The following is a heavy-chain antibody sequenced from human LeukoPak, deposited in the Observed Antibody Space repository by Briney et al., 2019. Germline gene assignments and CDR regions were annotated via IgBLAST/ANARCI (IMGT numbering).Heavy chain of an antibody. V-gene: IGHV4-4*02. D-gene: IGHD1-7*01. CDR2: IYHSGST. J-gene: IGHJ4*02. CDR1: GGSISSSNW. CDR3: VRDRELQY. Sequence: SETLSLTCAVSGGSISSSNWWSWVRQPPGKGLEWIGEIYHSGSTTYNPSLKSRATISADTSKNQFSLRLSSVTAADTAIYYCVRDRELQYWGQGTLVTVSS.